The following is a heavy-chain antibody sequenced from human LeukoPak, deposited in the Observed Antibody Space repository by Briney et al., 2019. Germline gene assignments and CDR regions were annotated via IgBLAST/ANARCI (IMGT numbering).Heavy chain of an antibody. CDR3: AKDRVAIAVAGDAFDI. Sequence: GGSLRLSCAASGFTFSSYGMHWVRQAPGKGLEWVAVISYDGSNRYYADSVKGRFTISRDNSKNTLYLQMNSLRAEDTAVYYCAKDRVAIAVAGDAFDIWGQGTMVTVSS. J-gene: IGHJ3*02. V-gene: IGHV3-30*18. CDR2: ISYDGSNR. D-gene: IGHD6-19*01. CDR1: GFTFSSYG.